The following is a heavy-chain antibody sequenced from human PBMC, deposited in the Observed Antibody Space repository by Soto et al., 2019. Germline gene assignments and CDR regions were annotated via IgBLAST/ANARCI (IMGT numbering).Heavy chain of an antibody. V-gene: IGHV4-34*01. J-gene: IGHJ3*02. CDR2: INHSGST. D-gene: IGHD3-3*01. Sequence: PSETLSLTCAVYGGSFSGYYWSWIRQPPGKGLEWIGEINHSGSTNYNPSLKSRVTISVDTSENQFSLNLSSVTAADTAVYYCARAVERITIFGVVKRGGRAFDIWGQGTMVTVSS. CDR1: GGSFSGYY. CDR3: ARAVERITIFGVVKRGGRAFDI.